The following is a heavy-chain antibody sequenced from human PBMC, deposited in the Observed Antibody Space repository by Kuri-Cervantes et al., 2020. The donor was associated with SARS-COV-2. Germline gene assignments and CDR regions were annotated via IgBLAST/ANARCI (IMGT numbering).Heavy chain of an antibody. D-gene: IGHD4/OR15-4a*01. Sequence: SETLSLTCTVSGYSISSGYYWCWIRQPPGKGLEWIGSIYHSGSTYYNPSLKSRVTISVDTSKNQFSLKLSSVTAADTAVYYCARGLRGLTHDYWGQGTLVTVSS. V-gene: IGHV4-38-2*02. CDR2: IYHSGST. CDR3: ARGLRGLTHDY. CDR1: GYSISSGYY. J-gene: IGHJ4*02.